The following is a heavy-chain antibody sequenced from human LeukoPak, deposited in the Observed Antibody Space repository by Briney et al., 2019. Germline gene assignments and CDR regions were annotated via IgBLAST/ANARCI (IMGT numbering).Heavy chain of an antibody. J-gene: IGHJ4*02. CDR3: ARVHYYGSGSYYLYYFDY. CDR2: INPNSGGT. V-gene: IGHV1-2*02. CDR1: GYTFTGYY. Sequence: ASVKVSCKASGYTFTGYYMHWVRQAPGQGPEWMGWINPNSGGTNYAQKFQGRVTMTRDTSISTAYMELSRLRSDDTGVYYCARVHYYGSGSYYLYYFDYWGQGTLVTVSS. D-gene: IGHD3-10*01.